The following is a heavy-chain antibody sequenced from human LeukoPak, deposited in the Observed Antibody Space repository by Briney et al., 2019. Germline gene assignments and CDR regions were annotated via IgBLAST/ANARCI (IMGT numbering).Heavy chain of an antibody. J-gene: IGHJ4*02. D-gene: IGHD3-22*01. CDR3: ATGDARYDSSGYYLGL. V-gene: IGHV1-24*01. CDR2: FDPEHGET. Sequence: GASVKVSCKVSGYTLIELSMHWVRQAPGKGLEWMGGFDPEHGETIYAQRCRGRVTMTEDTSTDTAYMELRSLRSEDTAVYYCATGDARYDSSGYYLGLWGQGTLVTVSS. CDR1: GYTLIELS.